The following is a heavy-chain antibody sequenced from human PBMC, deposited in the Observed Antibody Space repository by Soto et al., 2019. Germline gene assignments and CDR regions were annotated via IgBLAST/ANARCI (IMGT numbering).Heavy chain of an antibody. Sequence: QVQLQESGPGLVKPSQTLSLTCTVSGGSISSGGYYWSWIRQHPGKGLEWIGYIYYSGSTYYNPSLKSRVTISVDTSKNQFSLKLSSVTAADTAVYYCARMPYSNYGYYYYYYMGVWGKGTTVTVSS. V-gene: IGHV4-31*03. CDR2: IYYSGST. J-gene: IGHJ6*03. CDR3: ARMPYSNYGYYYYYYMGV. D-gene: IGHD4-4*01. CDR1: GGSISSGGYY.